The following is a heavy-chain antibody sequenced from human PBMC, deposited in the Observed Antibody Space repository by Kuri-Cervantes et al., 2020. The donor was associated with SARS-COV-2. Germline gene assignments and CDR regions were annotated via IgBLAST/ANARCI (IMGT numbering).Heavy chain of an antibody. Sequence: QTLSLTCAASGFTFGFYDMSGVRQAPGKGLEWVGFIRSKAYGGTTEYAASVKGRFTISRDDSKSIAYLQMNSLKTEDTAVYYCTREAVGYSGYEGPWNWFDPWGQGTLVTVSS. CDR3: TREAVGYSGYEGPWNWFDP. CDR2: IRSKAYGGTT. J-gene: IGHJ5*02. D-gene: IGHD5-12*01. CDR1: GFTFGFYD. V-gene: IGHV3-49*04.